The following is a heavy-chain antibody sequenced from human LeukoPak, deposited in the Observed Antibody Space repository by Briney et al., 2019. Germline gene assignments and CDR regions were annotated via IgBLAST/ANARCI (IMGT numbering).Heavy chain of an antibody. D-gene: IGHD4-11*01. CDR1: GGSISSGGYY. Sequence: SETLSLTCTVSGGSISSGGYYWSWIRQHPGKGLEWIGYIYYSGSTYYHPSLKSRVTISVDTSKNQFSLKLSSVTAADTAVYYCARDWETTRTDAFDIGGQGTMVTVSS. CDR2: IYYSGST. CDR3: ARDWETTRTDAFDI. J-gene: IGHJ3*02. V-gene: IGHV4-31*03.